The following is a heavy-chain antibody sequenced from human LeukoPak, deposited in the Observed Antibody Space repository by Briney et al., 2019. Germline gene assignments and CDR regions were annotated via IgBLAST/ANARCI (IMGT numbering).Heavy chain of an antibody. V-gene: IGHV4-59*01. CDR1: GGSISGYY. CDR3: ARAGIVATSFFDY. CDR2: IYYSGST. Sequence: SETLSLTCTVSGGSISGYYWSWIRQPPGKGLEWIGYIYYSGSTNYNPSLKSRVTISVDTSKNQFSLKLSSVTAADTAVYYCARAGIVATSFFDYWGQGTLVTVSS. D-gene: IGHD5-12*01. J-gene: IGHJ4*02.